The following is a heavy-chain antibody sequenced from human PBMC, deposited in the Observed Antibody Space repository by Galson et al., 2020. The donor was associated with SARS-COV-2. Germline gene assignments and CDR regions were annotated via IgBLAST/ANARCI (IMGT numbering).Heavy chain of an antibody. CDR2: MKPNSGNT. V-gene: IGHV1-8*01. J-gene: IGHJ4*02. CDR1: GYTFTSYD. Sequence: ASVKVSCKASGYTFTSYDINWVRQATGQGLEWMGWMKPNSGNTGYAQKFQGRVTMTRNTSISTAYMELSSLRSEDTAVYYCARARNFNIVVVPAASNYWGQGTLVTVSS. CDR3: ARARNFNIVVVPAASNY. D-gene: IGHD2-2*01.